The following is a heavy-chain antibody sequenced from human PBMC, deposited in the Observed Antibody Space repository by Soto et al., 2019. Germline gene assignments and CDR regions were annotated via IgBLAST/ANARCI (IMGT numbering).Heavy chain of an antibody. CDR2: MTTKSGYT. V-gene: IGHV1-8*02. J-gene: IGHJ4*02. CDR1: GYTFTDYD. D-gene: IGHD1-20*01. Sequence: QVQLMQSGAEVRKPGASVKVSCKASGYTFTDYDINWVRQATGQGLEWLGWMTTKSGYTGYAQKFQGRVTLTRDTSIGTAYMELSSLISEDTAVYYCTRNLYNTGDFDHWGQGTLVTVSS. CDR3: TRNLYNTGDFDH.